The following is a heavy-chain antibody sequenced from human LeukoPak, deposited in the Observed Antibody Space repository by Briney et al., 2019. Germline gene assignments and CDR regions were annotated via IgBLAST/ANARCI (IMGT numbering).Heavy chain of an antibody. D-gene: IGHD3-16*01. CDR2: ISYSGST. Sequence: SETLSLTCAVYGGSFSGYYWSWIRQPPGKGLEWIGYISYSGSTYNNPSLKSRVTISLDTSKNQFSLKLSSVTAADTAVYYCARVGVGDIHLDYWGQGTLVTVSS. CDR3: ARVGVGDIHLDY. J-gene: IGHJ4*02. CDR1: GGSFSGYY. V-gene: IGHV4-30-4*08.